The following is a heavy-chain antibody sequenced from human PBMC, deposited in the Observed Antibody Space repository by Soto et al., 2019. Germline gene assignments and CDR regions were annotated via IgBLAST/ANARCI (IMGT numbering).Heavy chain of an antibody. J-gene: IGHJ6*02. D-gene: IGHD5-12*01. CDR1: GYTFTSYY. CDR3: ARESVYIVSTTRVSGGMDV. V-gene: IGHV1-46*01. Sequence: QVQLVQSGAEVKKPGASVKVSCKASGYTFTSYYMHWVRQAPGQGLEWMGIINPSGGSTSYAQKFQGRGTMTRDTPTSTVNMELSSLRSEDTAVYYCARESVYIVSTTRVSGGMDVWGQGTTVTVSS. CDR2: INPSGGST.